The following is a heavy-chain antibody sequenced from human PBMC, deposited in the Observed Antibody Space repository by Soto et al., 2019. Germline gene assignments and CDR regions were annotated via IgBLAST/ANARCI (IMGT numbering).Heavy chain of an antibody. J-gene: IGHJ6*02. Sequence: SETLSLTCTVSGGSIGSYYWSWIRQPPGKGLEWIGYIYYSGSTNYNPSLKSRVTISVDTSKNQFSLKLSSVTAADTAVYYCARNLVGWQQLVSDYYYGMDVWGQGTTVTVSS. CDR1: GGSIGSYY. D-gene: IGHD6-13*01. CDR2: IYYSGST. V-gene: IGHV4-59*01. CDR3: ARNLVGWQQLVSDYYYGMDV.